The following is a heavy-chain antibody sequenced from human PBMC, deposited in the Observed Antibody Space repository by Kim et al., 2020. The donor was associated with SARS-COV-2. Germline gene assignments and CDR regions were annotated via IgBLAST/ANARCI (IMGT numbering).Heavy chain of an antibody. V-gene: IGHV2-70*01. CDR2: IDWDDDK. Sequence: SGPTLVNPTPTLTLTCTFSGFSLSTSGMCVSWIRQPPGKALEWLALIDWDDDKYYSTSLKTRLTISKDTSKNQVVLTMTNMDPVDTATYYCARSKAAAGITGVDFDLWGRGTLVTVSS. J-gene: IGHJ2*01. CDR3: ARSKAAAGITGVDFDL. D-gene: IGHD6-13*01. CDR1: GFSLSTSGMC.